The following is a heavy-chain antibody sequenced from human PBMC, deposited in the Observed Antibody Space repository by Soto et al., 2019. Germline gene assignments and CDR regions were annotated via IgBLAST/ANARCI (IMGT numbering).Heavy chain of an antibody. D-gene: IGHD4-17*01. CDR1: GGTFSSYA. V-gene: IGHV1-69*13. CDR3: ARETKVNDFGYYGMDV. J-gene: IGHJ6*02. Sequence: GASVKVSCKASGGTFSSYAISWVRQAPGQGLEWMGGTIPILGTANYAQKFQGRVTITADESTSTAYMELSSLRSEDTAVYYCARETKVNDFGYYGMDVWGQGTTVTVSS. CDR2: TIPILGTA.